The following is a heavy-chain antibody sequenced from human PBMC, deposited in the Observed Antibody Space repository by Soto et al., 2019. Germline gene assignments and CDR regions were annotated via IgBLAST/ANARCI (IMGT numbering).Heavy chain of an antibody. J-gene: IGHJ4*02. CDR1: GYSCTSRG. CDR2: MSPGSGNT. Sequence: ASVRVSCSASGYSCTSRGINYVRQATGQGPEWMGWMSPGSGNTYYAQKFQDRVTMTGSTSTGTLYMELRSLTSEDTAVYYCARGVNRAVDYWGQGTLVPVSS. CDR3: ARGVNRAVDY. V-gene: IGHV1-8*01.